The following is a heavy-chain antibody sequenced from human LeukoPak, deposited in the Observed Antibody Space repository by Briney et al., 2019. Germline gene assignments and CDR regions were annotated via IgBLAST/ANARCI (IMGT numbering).Heavy chain of an antibody. V-gene: IGHV3-23*01. CDR3: AKDRTVGASYWYFDL. J-gene: IGHJ2*01. D-gene: IGHD1-26*01. Sequence: GGSLRLSCAASGFTFSGYAMSWVRQAPGKGLEWVSSISGSGTGTYYADSVKGRFTISRDSSKNTLFLHMNTLRAEDTAIYYCAKDRTVGASYWYFDLWGRGTLVTVSS. CDR2: ISGSGTGT. CDR1: GFTFSGYA.